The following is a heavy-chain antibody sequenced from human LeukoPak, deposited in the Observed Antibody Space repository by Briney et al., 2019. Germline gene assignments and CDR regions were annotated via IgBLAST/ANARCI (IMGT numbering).Heavy chain of an antibody. J-gene: IGHJ4*02. CDR1: GYTFTGYY. CDR3: ARDRNTMILID. Sequence: GASVKVSCKASGYTFTGYYIHWVRQAPGQGLEWMGWINPNSGDTNYAQKFQGRVTMTRDTSISTAYMELSRLRSDDAAVYYRARDRNTMILIDWGQGTLVTVSS. CDR2: INPNSGDT. V-gene: IGHV1-2*02. D-gene: IGHD3-22*01.